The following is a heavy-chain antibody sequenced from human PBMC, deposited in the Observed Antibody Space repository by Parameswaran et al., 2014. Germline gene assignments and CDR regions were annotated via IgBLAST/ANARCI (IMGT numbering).Heavy chain of an antibody. CDR3: ARDRYGVFDY. Sequence: RWIRQPPGKGLEWVSSINSRSTTIHYADSVKGRFTISRDNAKNSLYLQMNSLRAEDTAVYYCARDRYGVFDYWGQGALVTVSS. D-gene: IGHD4-17*01. V-gene: IGHV3-11*04. CDR2: INSRSTTI. J-gene: IGHJ4*02.